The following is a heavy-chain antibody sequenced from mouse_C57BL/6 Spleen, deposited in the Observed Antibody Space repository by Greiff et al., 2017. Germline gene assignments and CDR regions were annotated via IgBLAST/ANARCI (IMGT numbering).Heavy chain of an antibody. CDR3: ARRDDGYLFDY. CDR2: IDPSDSET. Sequence: QVQLQQPGAELVRPGSSVKLSCKASGYTFTSYWMHWVKQRPIQGLEWIGNIDPSDSETHYNQKFKDKATLTVDKSSSTAYMQRSSLTSEDSAVYYCARRDDGYLFDYWGQGTTLTVSS. V-gene: IGHV1-52*01. J-gene: IGHJ2*01. D-gene: IGHD2-3*01. CDR1: GYTFTSYW.